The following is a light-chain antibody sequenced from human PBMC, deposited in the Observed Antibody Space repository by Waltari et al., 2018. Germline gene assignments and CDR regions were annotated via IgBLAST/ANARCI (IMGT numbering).Light chain of an antibody. J-gene: IGLJ1*01. V-gene: IGLV2-23*02. CDR1: SSDVGRHNL. CDR3: CSFASTSTPYV. CDR2: EVT. Sequence: QSALTQPASVSGSPGQSITISCTGTSSDVGRHNLVSWYQQHPGKAPKLMIHEVTKRPSGVSNRFSGSKSGNTASPTISGLQAEDEADYYCCSFASTSTPYVFGSGTKVTV.